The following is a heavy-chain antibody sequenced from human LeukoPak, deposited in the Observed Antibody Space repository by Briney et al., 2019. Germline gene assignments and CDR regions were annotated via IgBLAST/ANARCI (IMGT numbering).Heavy chain of an antibody. J-gene: IGHJ4*02. V-gene: IGHV4-59*01. CDR1: GGSINTYY. D-gene: IGHD1-1*01. Sequence: SETLSLTCTVSGGSINTYYWSWIRQPPGKGLEWIGHIFYRGSTNHNPSPKSRVTISLDTSNNQFSLKLSLVTTADTAVYFCVRGPTRYYFDYWGQGTLVTVSS. CDR2: IFYRGST. CDR3: VRGPTRYYFDY.